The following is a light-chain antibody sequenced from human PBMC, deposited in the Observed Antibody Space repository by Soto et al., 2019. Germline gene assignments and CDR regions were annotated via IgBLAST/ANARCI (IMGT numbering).Light chain of an antibody. J-gene: IGKJ1*01. CDR1: QNIDSY. Sequence: DIQMTQSPPALSASVGDRVTITCRASQNIDSYLNWYQQKPGKAPKLLIYAASSLQSGVPSRFSGSGSGTEFTLTISCLQSEDFATYYCQQYYSFPSTFGQGTRWIS. V-gene: IGKV1-39*01. CDR3: QQYYSFPST. CDR2: AAS.